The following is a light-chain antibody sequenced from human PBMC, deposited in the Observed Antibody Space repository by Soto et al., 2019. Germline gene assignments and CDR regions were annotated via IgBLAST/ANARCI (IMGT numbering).Light chain of an antibody. Sequence: QSALTQPASVSGSPGQSITISCTGTSSDVGGYSFVSWYQQHPGKAPKLMIFDVSNRPSGVSNRCSGSKSGNTASLTISGLQAEDEADYYCSSYTSSRTYVFGTGTKLTVL. V-gene: IGLV2-14*01. CDR2: DVS. J-gene: IGLJ1*01. CDR1: SSDVGGYSF. CDR3: SSYTSSRTYV.